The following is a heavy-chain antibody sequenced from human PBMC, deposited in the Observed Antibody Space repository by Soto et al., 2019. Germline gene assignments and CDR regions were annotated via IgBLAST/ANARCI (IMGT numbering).Heavy chain of an antibody. D-gene: IGHD3-10*01. CDR1: GFTFSSYA. V-gene: IGHV3-30-3*01. Sequence: GGSLRLSCVASGFTFSSYAMHWVRQAPGKGLEWVAVISYDGSNKYYADSVKGRFTISRDNSKNTLYLQMNSLRAEDTAVYYCASDMDYGSGSYYNGYFDYWGKGTLVTVSS. CDR2: ISYDGSNK. J-gene: IGHJ4*02. CDR3: ASDMDYGSGSYYNGYFDY.